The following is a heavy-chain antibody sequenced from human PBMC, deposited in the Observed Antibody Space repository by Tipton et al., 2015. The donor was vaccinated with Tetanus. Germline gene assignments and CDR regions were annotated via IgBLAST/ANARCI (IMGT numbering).Heavy chain of an antibody. V-gene: IGHV5-10-1*01. J-gene: IGHJ3*02. D-gene: IGHD6-13*01. CDR3: ARQRVLAAAGADAFDI. CDR1: GYSFTSYW. CDR2: IDPSDSYT. Sequence: EVQLVQSGAEVKKPGESLRISCKGSGYSFTSYWISWVRQMPGKGLEWMGRIDPSDSYTNYSPSFQGHVTISADKSISTAYLQWSSLKASDTAMYYCARQRVLAAAGADAFDIWGQGTMVTVSS.